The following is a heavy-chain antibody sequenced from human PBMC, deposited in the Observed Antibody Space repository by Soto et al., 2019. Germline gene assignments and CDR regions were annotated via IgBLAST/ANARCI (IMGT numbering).Heavy chain of an antibody. CDR1: GGSISSHY. V-gene: IGHV4-59*08. D-gene: IGHD6-13*01. J-gene: IGHJ2*01. CDR2: IYYSGIT. Sequence: QVQLQESGPGLVKPSETLSLTCTVSGGSISSHYWSWIRQPPGRGLEWIGFIYYSGITDSNPSLKSRVTLSLYTSKNQLSLRLSSVTAADTAVYYCARPRGIAPAVWYFDLWGRGTLVTVSS. CDR3: ARPRGIAPAVWYFDL.